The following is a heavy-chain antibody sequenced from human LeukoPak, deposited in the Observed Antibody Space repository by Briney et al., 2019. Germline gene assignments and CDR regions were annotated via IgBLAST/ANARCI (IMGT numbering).Heavy chain of an antibody. Sequence: ASVKVSCKASGYTFTSHYMHWVRQAPGQGLEWMGIINPSGGSTSYAQKFQGRVTMTRDTSTSTVYMELSSLRSEDTAVYYCARDVSPGPFVMATIYWGQGTLVTVSS. CDR2: INPSGGST. CDR1: GYTFTSHY. D-gene: IGHD5-24*01. CDR3: ARDVSPGPFVMATIY. V-gene: IGHV1-46*01. J-gene: IGHJ4*02.